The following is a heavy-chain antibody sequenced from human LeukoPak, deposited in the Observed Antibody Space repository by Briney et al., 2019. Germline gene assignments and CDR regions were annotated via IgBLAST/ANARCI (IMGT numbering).Heavy chain of an antibody. CDR3: ARGQSSSSTFG. V-gene: IGHV1-2*02. D-gene: IGHD6-13*01. CDR1: GYTFTSYG. Sequence: ASVKVSCKASGYTFTSYGISWVRQAPGQGLEWMGWINPNSGGTNYAQKFQGRVTMTRDTSISTAYMELSRLRSDDTAVYYCARGQSSSSTFGWGQGTLVTVSS. J-gene: IGHJ4*02. CDR2: INPNSGGT.